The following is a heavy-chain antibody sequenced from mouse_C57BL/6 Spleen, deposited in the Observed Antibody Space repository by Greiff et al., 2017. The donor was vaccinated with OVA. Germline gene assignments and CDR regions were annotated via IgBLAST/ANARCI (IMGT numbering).Heavy chain of an antibody. CDR1: GYSITSGYY. V-gene: IGHV3-6*01. CDR2: ISYDGSN. Sequence: ESGPGLVKPSQSLSLTCSVTGYSITSGYYWNWIRQFPGNKLEWMGYISYDGSNNYNPSLKNRISITRDTSKNQFFLKLNSVTTEDTATYYCARYDYDDAMDYWGQGTSVTVSS. D-gene: IGHD2-4*01. J-gene: IGHJ4*01. CDR3: ARYDYDDAMDY.